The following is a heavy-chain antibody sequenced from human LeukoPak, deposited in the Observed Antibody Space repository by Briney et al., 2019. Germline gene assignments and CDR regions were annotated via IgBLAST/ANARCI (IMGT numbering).Heavy chain of an antibody. CDR3: ARGSDSSSWYLYLNSYFDY. Sequence: PSETLSLTCTVSGGSISSSSYYWGWIRQPPGKGLEWIGSIYYSGSTYYNPSLKSRVTISVDTSKNQFSLKLSSVTAADTAVYYCARGSDSSSWYLYLNSYFDYWGQGTLVTVSS. D-gene: IGHD6-13*01. CDR1: GGSISSSSYY. J-gene: IGHJ4*02. V-gene: IGHV4-39*07. CDR2: IYYSGST.